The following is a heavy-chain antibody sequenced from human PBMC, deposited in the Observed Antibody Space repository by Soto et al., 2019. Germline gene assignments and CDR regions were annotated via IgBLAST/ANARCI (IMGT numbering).Heavy chain of an antibody. V-gene: IGHV3-49*04. CDR3: TRDRWYYYDSRGYFL. J-gene: IGHJ4*02. CDR2: IRSKAYGGTT. CDR1: GFTFGDYA. Sequence: SLRLSCTASGFTFGDYAMSWVRQAPGKGLEWVGFIRSKAYGGTTEYAASVKGRFTISRDDSKSIAYLQMNSLKTEDTAVYYCTRDRWYYYDSRGYFLWGQGTLVTVS. D-gene: IGHD3-22*01.